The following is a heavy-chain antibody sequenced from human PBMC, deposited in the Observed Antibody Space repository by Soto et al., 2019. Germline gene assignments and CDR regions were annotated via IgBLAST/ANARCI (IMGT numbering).Heavy chain of an antibody. CDR1: GYTFSSYA. CDR2: INAGYGNT. J-gene: IGHJ4*02. CDR3: ARDTGDGTFDF. D-gene: IGHD7-27*01. V-gene: IGHV1-3*01. Sequence: GASVKVSCTDSGYTFSSYAMHWVRQAPGQRLEWMGWINAGYGNTKSSQKFQDRVTISRDTSASTAYMELTSLRSEDTAVYYCARDTGDGTFDFWGQGTLVTVSS.